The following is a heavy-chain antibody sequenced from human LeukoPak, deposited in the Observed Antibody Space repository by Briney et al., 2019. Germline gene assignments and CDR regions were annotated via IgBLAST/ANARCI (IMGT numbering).Heavy chain of an antibody. CDR1: GGSVSGYY. Sequence: SETLSLTCTVSGGSVSGYYWSWIRQPPGKGLEWIGYMYYSGSTNYNPSLKSRVTISVDTSKNQFSLKLSSVTAADTAVYYCTKSDGYGLIRTCGRGTMVTVSS. CDR3: TKSDGYGLIRT. V-gene: IGHV4-59*02. D-gene: IGHD3-10*01. CDR2: MYYSGST. J-gene: IGHJ3*01.